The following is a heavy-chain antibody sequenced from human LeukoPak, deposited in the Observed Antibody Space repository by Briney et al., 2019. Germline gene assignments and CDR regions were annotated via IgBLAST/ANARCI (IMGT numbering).Heavy chain of an antibody. CDR2: IIPIFGTS. CDR3: ARGLDASMETAYDY. V-gene: IGHV1-69*05. CDR1: GGSFNAYA. D-gene: IGHD5-18*01. Sequence: SVKVSCKASGGSFNAYAISWVRQAPGQGLEWMGGIIPIFGTSNYAQKLQGRVTISTDESTSTAYMEVSSLRSEDTAVYYCARGLDASMETAYDYWGQGTLVTVSS. J-gene: IGHJ4*02.